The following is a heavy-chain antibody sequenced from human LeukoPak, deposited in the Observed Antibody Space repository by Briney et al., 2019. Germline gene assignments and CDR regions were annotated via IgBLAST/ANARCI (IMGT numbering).Heavy chain of an antibody. CDR1: GFTFSHYW. CDR3: ARHRSGGSQDDAFDI. J-gene: IGHJ3*02. Sequence: PGGSLRLSCAASGFTFSHYWMHWVRQAPGKGLVWVSRIYNDGSSTSYADSVKGRFTISRQNAKNSLFLQMNSLRAEDTAVYYCARHRSGGSQDDAFDIWGQGTMVTVSS. D-gene: IGHD2-15*01. V-gene: IGHV3-74*01. CDR2: IYNDGSST.